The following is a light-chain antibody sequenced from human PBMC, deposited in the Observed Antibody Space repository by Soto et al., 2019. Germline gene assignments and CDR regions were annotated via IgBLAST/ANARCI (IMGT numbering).Light chain of an antibody. CDR3: QQTYSTLSIT. J-gene: IGKJ5*01. V-gene: IGKV1-5*01. CDR1: QSIRSW. CDR2: AAS. Sequence: DIQMTQSPSTLSASVGDRVTVTCRASQSIRSWLAWYQQKPGKAPKLLIYAASSLQSGVPSRFSGSGSGTEFTLTISSLQPDDFATYYCQQTYSTLSITFGQGTRLEI.